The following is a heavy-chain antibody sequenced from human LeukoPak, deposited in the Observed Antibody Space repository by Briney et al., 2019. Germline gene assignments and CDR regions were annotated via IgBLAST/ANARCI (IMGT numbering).Heavy chain of an antibody. CDR3: AIPYCSSTSCPGFDS. CDR2: ISYSGNT. CDR1: GGSISSTNYY. D-gene: IGHD2-2*01. Sequence: SETLSLTCTVSGGSISSTNYYWAWIRQPPGEGLQWIWTISYSGNTYYNPSLKSRVTISVDTSKNQFSLKLSSVTAADTAVYYCAIPYCSSTSCPGFDSWGQGTLVTVSS. J-gene: IGHJ4*02. V-gene: IGHV4-39*01.